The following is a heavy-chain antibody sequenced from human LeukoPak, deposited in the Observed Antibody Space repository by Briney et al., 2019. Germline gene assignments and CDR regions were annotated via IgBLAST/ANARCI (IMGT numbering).Heavy chain of an antibody. Sequence: GGSLRLSCAASGFTFSSHWMHWVRQAPGKGLVWVSRINSDGASTTYADSVKGRFTISRDNAKNTVYLQMHSLRAEDTAVYYCVSGYCSSTTCYRGAYWGQGTLVTVSS. CDR3: VSGYCSSTTCYRGAY. CDR2: INSDGAST. J-gene: IGHJ4*02. V-gene: IGHV3-74*01. CDR1: GFTFSSHW. D-gene: IGHD2-2*03.